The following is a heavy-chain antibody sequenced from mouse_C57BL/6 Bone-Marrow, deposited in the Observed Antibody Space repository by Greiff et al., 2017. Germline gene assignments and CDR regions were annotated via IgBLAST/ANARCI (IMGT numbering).Heavy chain of an antibody. D-gene: IGHD2-2*01. CDR1: GYTFTSYW. Sequence: QVQLQQPGTELVKPGASVKLSCKASGYTFTSYWMHWVKQRPGRGLEWIGNFKTSNGGNNYNEKFKSKATLTVDKSSSPAYMQLISLTSADSAVYSCASGSWFAYWGQGTLVTVSA. J-gene: IGHJ3*01. V-gene: IGHV1-53*01. CDR2: FKTSNGGN. CDR3: ASGSWFAY.